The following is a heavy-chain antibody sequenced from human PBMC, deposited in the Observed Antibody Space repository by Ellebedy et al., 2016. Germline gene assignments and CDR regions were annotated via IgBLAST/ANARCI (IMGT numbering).Heavy chain of an antibody. J-gene: IGHJ5*02. V-gene: IGHV3-23*01. D-gene: IGHD4-17*01. Sequence: GGSLRLSXATSGFSFSNYFMTWIRRAPGKGLEWVATISAGGDTTYFADSVRGRFTVSRDNSKSTLYLHMNSLRADDTAVYYCRPGHYANLWGHGTLVTVSS. CDR1: GFSFSNYF. CDR3: RPGHYANL. CDR2: ISAGGDTT.